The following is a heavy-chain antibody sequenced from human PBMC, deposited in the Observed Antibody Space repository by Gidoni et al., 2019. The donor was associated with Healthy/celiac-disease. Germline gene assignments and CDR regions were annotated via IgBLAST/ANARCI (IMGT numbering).Heavy chain of an antibody. J-gene: IGHJ4*02. CDR3: ASPRPSSWYTNFDY. CDR2: IIPIFGTA. V-gene: IGHV1-69*01. CDR1: GGTFSSYA. D-gene: IGHD6-13*01. Sequence: QVQLVQSGAEVKKPGSSVKVSCKASGGTFSSYAISWVRQAPGQGLEWMGGIIPIFGTANYAQKFQGRVTITADESTSTAYMELSSLRSEDTAVYYCASPRPSSWYTNFDYWGQGTLVTVSS.